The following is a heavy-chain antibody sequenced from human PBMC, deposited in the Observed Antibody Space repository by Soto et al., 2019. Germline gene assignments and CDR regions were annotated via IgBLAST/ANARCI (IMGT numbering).Heavy chain of an antibody. Sequence: QVQLVQSGAEVKKPGASVKVSCKASGYSFTDYFLHWVRQAPGQGPEWMGWINPHSGGTKCAQKFQAWVTMTRDTSISTAYMELSRLKSDDTAVYYCATLGLKYYYGLDVWGQGTTVTVSS. CDR3: ATLGLKYYYGLDV. CDR2: INPHSGGT. J-gene: IGHJ6*02. V-gene: IGHV1-2*04. CDR1: GYSFTDYF. D-gene: IGHD3-16*01.